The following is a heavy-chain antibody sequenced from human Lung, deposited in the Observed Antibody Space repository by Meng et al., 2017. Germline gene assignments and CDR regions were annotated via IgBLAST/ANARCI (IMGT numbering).Heavy chain of an antibody. CDR2: IYTTGDT. D-gene: IGHD3-16*02. V-gene: IGHV4-61*02. J-gene: IGHJ6*02. CDR3: AKEGYDARLVLGEFSLVGYGMDV. CDR1: GASINNGDYY. Sequence: SETLSPTITVPGASINNGDYYWSWIRQPAGKGLEWIGRIYTTGDTNYNPSLKNRVTISIVTSKNQFSLKLTSVTAADTAVYYCAKEGYDARLVLGEFSLVGYGMDVWGQGTTVTVSS.